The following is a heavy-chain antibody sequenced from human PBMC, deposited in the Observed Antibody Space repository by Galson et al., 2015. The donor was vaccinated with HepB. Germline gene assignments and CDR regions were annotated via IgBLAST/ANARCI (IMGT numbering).Heavy chain of an antibody. CDR2: IYWDDDK. J-gene: IGHJ3*02. V-gene: IGHV2-5*02. CDR3: AHFKAAYDSSGYYISDTFDI. D-gene: IGHD3-22*01. CDR1: GFSLSTGGVG. Sequence: PALVKPTQTLTLTCTFSGFSLSTGGVGVGWIRQPPGKALEWPALIYWDDDKRYSPSLKSRLTITKDTAKNQVVLTMTNMDPVDTATYYCAHFKAAYDSSGYYISDTFDIWGQGTMVTVSS.